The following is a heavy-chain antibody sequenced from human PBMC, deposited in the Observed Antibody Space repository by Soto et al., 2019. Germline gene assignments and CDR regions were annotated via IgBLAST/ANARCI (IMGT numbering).Heavy chain of an antibody. CDR3: ARGGSWGPIFGVVTEAYYYGMDV. D-gene: IGHD3-3*01. J-gene: IGHJ6*02. Sequence: NPSETLSLTCTVSGGSISSGDYYWSWIRQPPGKGLEWIGYIYYSGSTYYNPSLKSRVTISVDTSKNQFSLKLSSVTAADTAVYYCARGGSWGPIFGVVTEAYYYGMDVWGQGTTVTVSS. CDR1: GGSISSGDYY. V-gene: IGHV4-30-4*01. CDR2: IYYSGST.